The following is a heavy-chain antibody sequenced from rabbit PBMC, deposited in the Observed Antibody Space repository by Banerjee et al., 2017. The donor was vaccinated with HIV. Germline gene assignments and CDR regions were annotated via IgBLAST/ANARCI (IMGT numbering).Heavy chain of an antibody. CDR3: ARSIYPGGSDYGVTVLDL. CDR2: IAAGGSNYI. Sequence: QSLEESGGGLVKPGASLTLTCTASGFSFSGSYWICWVRQAPGKGLEWIACIAAGGSNYIFYASWAKGRFTVSKTSSTTVTLQMTSLTVADTATYFCARSIYPGGSDYGVTVLDLWGQGTLVTVS. J-gene: IGHJ6*01. D-gene: IGHD8-1*01. CDR1: GFSFSGSYW. V-gene: IGHV1S40*01.